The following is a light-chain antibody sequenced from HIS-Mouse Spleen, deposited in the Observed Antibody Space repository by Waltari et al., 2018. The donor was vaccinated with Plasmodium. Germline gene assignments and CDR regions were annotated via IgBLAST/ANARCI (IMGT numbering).Light chain of an antibody. CDR1: QSVSSN. CDR2: GAS. CDR3: QQYNNWSFT. V-gene: IGKV3-15*01. Sequence: ELVMTQSPATLSVSTATRATLTRSASQSVSSNLAWYQQKPGQAPRLLIYGASTRATGIPARFSGSGSGTEFTLTISSLQSEDFAVYYCQQYNNWSFTFGPGTKVDIK. J-gene: IGKJ3*01.